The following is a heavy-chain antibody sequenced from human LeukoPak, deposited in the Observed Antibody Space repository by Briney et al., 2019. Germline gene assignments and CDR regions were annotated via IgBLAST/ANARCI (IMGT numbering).Heavy chain of an antibody. Sequence: KPSETLSLTCTVSGGSISSYYWSWIRQPPGKGLEWIGYIYYSGSTNYNPSLKSRVTISVDTSKNQFSLKLSSVTAADTAVYYCARESRDGNFDLWGRGTLVTVSS. CDR2: IYYSGST. CDR1: GGSISSYY. D-gene: IGHD5-24*01. CDR3: ARESRDGNFDL. V-gene: IGHV4-59*01. J-gene: IGHJ2*01.